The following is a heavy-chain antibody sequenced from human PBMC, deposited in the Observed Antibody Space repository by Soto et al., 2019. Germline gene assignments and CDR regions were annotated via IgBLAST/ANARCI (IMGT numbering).Heavy chain of an antibody. J-gene: IGHJ4*02. CDR3: AGQEVSGYYFDY. CDR2: INHSGST. D-gene: IGHD3-10*01. Sequence: SETLSLTCAVYGGSFSGYYWSWIRQPPGKGLEWIGEINHSGSTNYNPSLKSRVTISVDTSKNQFSLKLSSVTAADTAVYYCAGQEVSGYYFDYWGQGTLVTVSS. V-gene: IGHV4-34*01. CDR1: GGSFSGYY.